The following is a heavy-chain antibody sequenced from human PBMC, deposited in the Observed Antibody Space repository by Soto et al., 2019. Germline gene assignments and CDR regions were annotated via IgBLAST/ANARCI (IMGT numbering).Heavy chain of an antibody. J-gene: IGHJ6*02. CDR1: GYSFTNYW. V-gene: IGHV5-51*01. Sequence: PGEALKISCKGSGYSFTNYWSGWVRQMPGKGLEWMGIIYPGDSDIRYSPSFQGQVTVSADKSITTAYLQWSSLKASDTAMYYCARITGSYAMDVWGQGTTGTVSS. D-gene: IGHD3-10*01. CDR3: ARITGSYAMDV. CDR2: IYPGDSDI.